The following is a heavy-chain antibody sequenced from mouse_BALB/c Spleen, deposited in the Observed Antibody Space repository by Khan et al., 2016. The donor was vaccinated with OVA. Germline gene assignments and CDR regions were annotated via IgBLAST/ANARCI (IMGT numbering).Heavy chain of an antibody. CDR1: GFSLTSYG. CDR3: AKDRGYYAVDY. CDR2: IWGDGNT. V-gene: IGHV2-3*01. Sequence: KESGPGLVAPSQSLSITCTVSGFSLTSYGVSWVRQPPGKGLEWLGVIWGDGNTNFHSALRSRLSISKDNSKSQVFLKLNSLQTDDTATSCGAKDRGYYAVDYWGQGTSVTVSS. J-gene: IGHJ4*01.